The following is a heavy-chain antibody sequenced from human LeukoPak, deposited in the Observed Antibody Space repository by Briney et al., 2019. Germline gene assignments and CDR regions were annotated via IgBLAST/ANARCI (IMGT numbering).Heavy chain of an antibody. V-gene: IGHV3-23*01. CDR1: GFTFSSYA. D-gene: IGHD3-3*01. Sequence: GGSLGLSCSASGFTFSSYAMTWVRQAPGKGLEWVSTISGRGDLEFYTESVKGRFTISRDHSKNTVHLQMDSLRAEDTAIYYCAREGDFWSGYPIDHYYYMDVWGKGTTVTVTS. J-gene: IGHJ6*03. CDR3: AREGDFWSGYPIDHYYYMDV. CDR2: ISGRGDLE.